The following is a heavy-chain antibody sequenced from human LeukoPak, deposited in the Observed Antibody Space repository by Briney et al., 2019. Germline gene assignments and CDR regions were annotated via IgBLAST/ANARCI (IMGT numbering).Heavy chain of an antibody. J-gene: IGHJ6*03. CDR2: IYYSGST. CDR1: GGSISSSSYY. D-gene: IGHD3-9*01. CDR3: ARVSYYDILTGYGGHMDV. V-gene: IGHV4-39*07. Sequence: SETLSLTCTVSGGSISSSSYYWGWIRQPPGKGLEWIGSIYYSGSTYYNPSLKSRVTISVDTSKNQFSLKLSSVTAADTAVYYCARVSYYDILTGYGGHMDVWGKGTTVTVSS.